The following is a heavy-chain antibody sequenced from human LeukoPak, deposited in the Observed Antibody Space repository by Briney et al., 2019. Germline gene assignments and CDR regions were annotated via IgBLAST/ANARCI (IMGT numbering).Heavy chain of an antibody. CDR3: AGTYKYYYGSGTYYTFDP. J-gene: IGHJ5*02. CDR1: GGSISSSSYY. V-gene: IGHV4-61*02. D-gene: IGHD3-10*01. Sequence: SETLSLTCTVSGGSISSSSYYWGWIRQPAGKGLEWIGRISTSGSTNYNPSLKSRVTMSVDTSKNQFSLKLSSVTAADTAVYYCAGTYKYYYGSGTYYTFDPWGQGTLVTVSS. CDR2: ISTSGST.